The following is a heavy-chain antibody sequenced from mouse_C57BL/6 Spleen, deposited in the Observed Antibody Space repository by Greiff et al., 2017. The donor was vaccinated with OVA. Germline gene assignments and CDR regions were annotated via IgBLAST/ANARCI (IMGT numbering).Heavy chain of an antibody. CDR2: ISSGSSTI. V-gene: IGHV5-17*01. Sequence: EVMLVESGGGLVKPGGSLKLSCAASGFTFSDYGMHWVRQAPEKGLEWVAYISSGSSTIYYADTVKGRFTISRDNAKNTLFLQMTSLRSEDTAMYYCARAYYSRGMDYWGQGTSVTVSS. D-gene: IGHD2-5*01. CDR1: GFTFSDYG. CDR3: ARAYYSRGMDY. J-gene: IGHJ4*01.